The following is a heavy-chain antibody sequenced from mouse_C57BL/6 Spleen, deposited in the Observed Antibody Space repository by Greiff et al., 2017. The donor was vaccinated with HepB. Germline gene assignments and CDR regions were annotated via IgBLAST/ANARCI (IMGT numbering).Heavy chain of an antibody. Sequence: EVQLQQSGPVLVKPGASVKMSCKASGYTFTDYYMNWVKQSHGKCLEWIGVINPYNGGTSYNQKFKGKATLTVDKSSSTADMDLNSLTSEDSAVYYCARGYFDYWGQGATLTVSS. V-gene: IGHV1-19*01. CDR2: INPYNGGT. CDR3: ARGYFDY. CDR1: GYTFTDYY. J-gene: IGHJ2*01.